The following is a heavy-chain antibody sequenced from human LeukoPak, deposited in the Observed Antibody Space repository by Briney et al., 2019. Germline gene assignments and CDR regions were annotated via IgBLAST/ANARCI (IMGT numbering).Heavy chain of an antibody. CDR1: VYTFSSYA. V-gene: IGHV3-23*01. D-gene: IGHD6-13*01. Sequence: GGSLRLSCAASVYTFSSYAMSWVRQAPGEGLEWVSALSSSGGSTYYTDSVKGRFTISRDNSKNTLYLLMTSLGAEDTAVYYCAKRGRQQLSSYMDVWGKGTTVTVSS. J-gene: IGHJ6*03. CDR2: LSSSGGST. CDR3: AKRGRQQLSSYMDV.